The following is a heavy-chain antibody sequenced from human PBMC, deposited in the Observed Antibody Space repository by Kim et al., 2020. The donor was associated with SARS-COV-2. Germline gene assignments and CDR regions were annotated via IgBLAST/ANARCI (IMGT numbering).Heavy chain of an antibody. CDR1: GFTFSSDA. V-gene: IGHV3-23*01. CDR3: AKGYCSGGSCAYGMDV. CDR2: ISGSGGST. J-gene: IGHJ6*02. Sequence: GGSLRLSCAASGFTFSSDAMSWVRQAPGKGLEWVSAISGSGGSTYYADSVKGRFTISRDNSKNTLYLQMNSLRAEDTAVYYCAKGYCSGGSCAYGMDVWGQQTTVAVSS. D-gene: IGHD2-15*01.